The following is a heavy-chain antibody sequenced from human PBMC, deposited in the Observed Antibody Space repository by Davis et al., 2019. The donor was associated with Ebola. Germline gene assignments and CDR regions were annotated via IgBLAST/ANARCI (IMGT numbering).Heavy chain of an antibody. D-gene: IGHD7-27*01. CDR2: INLRTGGT. Sequence: ASVKVSCKASGYTFIEYFMQWVRQAPGQGLEWMGWINLRTGGTNYADNFQGRVTLTRDTSTSTAYMELRSLRSDDTAMYYCSRDPWADPFDIWGQGTLVTVSS. J-gene: IGHJ3*02. V-gene: IGHV1-2*02. CDR1: GYTFIEYF. CDR3: SRDPWADPFDI.